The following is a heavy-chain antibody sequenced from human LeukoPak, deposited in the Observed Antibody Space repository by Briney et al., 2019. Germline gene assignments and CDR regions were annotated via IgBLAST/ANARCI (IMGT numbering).Heavy chain of an antibody. J-gene: IGHJ5*02. CDR2: INHSGST. CDR3: ARGIAVAGNWFDP. V-gene: IGHV4-34*01. CDR1: GGSFSTYY. Sequence: SETLSLTCAVYGGSFSTYYWTWIRQPPGKGLEWIGEINHSGSTNYNPSLKSRVTMSVDTSKNQFSLKLSSVTAADTAVYYCARGIAVAGNWFDPWGQGTLVTVSS. D-gene: IGHD6-19*01.